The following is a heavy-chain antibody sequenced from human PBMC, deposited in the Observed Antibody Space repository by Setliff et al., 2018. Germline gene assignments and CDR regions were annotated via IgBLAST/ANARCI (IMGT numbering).Heavy chain of an antibody. V-gene: IGHV1-18*01. Sequence: ASVKVSXXASGYTFSDYGISWVRQAPGQGLEWVGWISPHTGNTFYAPQFQGRVIMTTDTSTNKAYMDLRSLRSDDTAVYYCVRVTSGRLDFDYWGQGTPVTVSS. D-gene: IGHD6-19*01. CDR3: VRVTSGRLDFDY. J-gene: IGHJ4*02. CDR1: GYTFSDYG. CDR2: ISPHTGNT.